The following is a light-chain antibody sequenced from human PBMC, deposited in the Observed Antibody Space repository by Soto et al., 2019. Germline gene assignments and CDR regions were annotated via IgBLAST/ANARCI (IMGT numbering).Light chain of an antibody. J-gene: IGLJ3*02. CDR3: SSFTSSSTQV. CDR2: EVN. Sequence: QSALTQPASVSGSPGQSITISCTGTSSDVGGYNYVSWYQQHPGKVPKLIIYEVNNRPSGVSNRFSGSKSGNTASLTISGLQADDEADYYCSSFTSSSTQVFGGGTKVTVL. V-gene: IGLV2-14*01. CDR1: SSDVGGYNY.